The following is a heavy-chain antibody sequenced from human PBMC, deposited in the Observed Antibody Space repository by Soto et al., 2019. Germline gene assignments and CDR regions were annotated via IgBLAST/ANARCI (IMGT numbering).Heavy chain of an antibody. D-gene: IGHD3-22*01. CDR3: ASGVIRPYYYDITYWFDX. J-gene: IGHJ5*02. V-gene: IGHV3-33*01. Sequence: PGGSLRLSCAASGFTFSSCGMHWVRQAPGKGLEWVSFIWYDGSNKYYADSVKGRVTISRDNSKNTLYLQMNSLRAEDTAVYYCASGVIRPYYYDITYWFDXWGQGTLVTVSX. CDR1: GFTFSSCG. CDR2: IWYDGSNK.